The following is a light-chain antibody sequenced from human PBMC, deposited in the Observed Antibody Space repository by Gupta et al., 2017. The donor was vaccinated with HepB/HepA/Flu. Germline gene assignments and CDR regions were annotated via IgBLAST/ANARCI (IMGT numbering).Light chain of an antibody. J-gene: IGLJ2*01. CDR2: DTS. CDR1: SSNIGRNY. Sequence: QSALTLPPSVSAAPGERVIISCSGSSSNIGRNYVSWYQQFPGTAPKLLIYDTSKRPSGIPARFSASKSGTSATLGITGLQTGDEAEYYCATWDNSLNSVVFGGGTKLTVL. V-gene: IGLV1-51*01. CDR3: ATWDNSLNSVV.